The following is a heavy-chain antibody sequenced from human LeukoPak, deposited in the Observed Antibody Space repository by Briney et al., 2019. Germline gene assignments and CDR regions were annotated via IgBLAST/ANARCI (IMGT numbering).Heavy chain of an antibody. Sequence: RPGGSLRLSCAASGFTFSSFAMSWVRQAPGEGLEWVSSVTGSGSVTSSTYYADSVKGRFTISRDNSKNTLYLQMNGLRAEDTALYYCAKEGTYNNFWSGYFHWGQGALVTVSS. J-gene: IGHJ4*02. CDR3: AKEGTYNNFWSGYFH. CDR1: GFTFSSFA. CDR2: VTGSGSVTSST. V-gene: IGHV3-23*01. D-gene: IGHD3-3*01.